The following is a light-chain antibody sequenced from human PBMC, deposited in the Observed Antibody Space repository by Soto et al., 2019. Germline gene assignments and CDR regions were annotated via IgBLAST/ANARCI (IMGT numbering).Light chain of an antibody. CDR3: QQYGGSTYT. Sequence: EIVLTQSPGSLSLSPRERATLSCRASQSVSSNHLAWYQQKPGQAPRPLIYGASRRAAGIPDRFSGSGSGTDFTLTISRLEPEDFAVYYCQQYGGSTYTFGQGTKVEIK. CDR2: GAS. J-gene: IGKJ2*01. V-gene: IGKV3-20*01. CDR1: QSVSSNH.